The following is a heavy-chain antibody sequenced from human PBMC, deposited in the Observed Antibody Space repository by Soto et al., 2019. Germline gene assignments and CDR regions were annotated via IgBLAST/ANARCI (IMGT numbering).Heavy chain of an antibody. Sequence: SETLSLTCAVSGGSMSFYSWSWIRQPPGKGLEWIGYIHHSGDTDYNPSLKSRVTISVDRPQNQLSLKLTSVTTADTAVYYCARAHCSNGICYAYDIWGPGTKVTVSS. J-gene: IGHJ3*02. CDR1: GGSMSFYS. D-gene: IGHD2-8*01. CDR2: IHHSGDT. CDR3: ARAHCSNGICYAYDI. V-gene: IGHV4-59*01.